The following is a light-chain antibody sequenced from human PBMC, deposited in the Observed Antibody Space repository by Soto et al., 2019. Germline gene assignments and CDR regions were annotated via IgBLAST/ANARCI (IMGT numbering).Light chain of an antibody. V-gene: IGLV2-23*01. CDR3: CSYAGSSTSYV. J-gene: IGLJ1*01. Sequence: QSVLTQPPSASGSPGQSVTISCTGTSSDVGSYNLVSWYQQHPGKAPKLMIYEGSKRPSGVSNRFSGSKSGNTASLTISGLQAEDEADYYCCSYAGSSTSYVFGPGTKVTVL. CDR2: EGS. CDR1: SSDVGSYNL.